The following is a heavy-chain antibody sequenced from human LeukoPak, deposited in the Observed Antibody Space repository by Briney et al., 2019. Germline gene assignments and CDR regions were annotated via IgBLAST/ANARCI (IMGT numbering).Heavy chain of an antibody. D-gene: IGHD2-2*01. V-gene: IGHV4-30-4*08. CDR2: IYYSGST. CDR1: GGSISSYY. J-gene: IGHJ4*02. CDR3: ARGRIHQHFDY. Sequence: SETLSLTCTVSGGSISSYYWSWIRQPPGKGLEWIGYIYYSGSTYYNPSLKSRVTISVDTSKNQFSLKLSSVTAADTAVYYCARGRIHQHFDYWGQGTLVTVSS.